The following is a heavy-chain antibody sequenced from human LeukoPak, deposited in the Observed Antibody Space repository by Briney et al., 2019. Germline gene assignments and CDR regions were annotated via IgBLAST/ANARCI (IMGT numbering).Heavy chain of an antibody. D-gene: IGHD6-13*01. Sequence: SCKASGGTFSSYAMHWVRQAPGKGLEWVAVISYDGSNKYYADSVKGRFTISRDNSKNTLYLQMNSLRAEDTAVYYCARVLSRYSSSWYTGYWGQGTLVTVSS. V-gene: IGHV3-30-3*01. CDR1: GGTFSSYA. J-gene: IGHJ4*02. CDR2: ISYDGSNK. CDR3: ARVLSRYSSSWYTGY.